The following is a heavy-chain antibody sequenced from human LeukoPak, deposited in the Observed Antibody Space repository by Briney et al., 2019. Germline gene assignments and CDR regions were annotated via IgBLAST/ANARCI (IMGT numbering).Heavy chain of an antibody. V-gene: IGHV3-23*01. CDR1: GFTFSNYA. Sequence: GGSLRLSCAASGFTFSNYAMSWVRQAPGKGLEWVSSISGSGGGTYYAVSVKGRFTISRDNSKNTLYLQMNSLRAEDTAVYYCARDFGVGVVIGLGYFDYWGQGTLVTVSS. CDR3: ARDFGVGVVIGLGYFDY. D-gene: IGHD3-3*01. CDR2: ISGSGGGT. J-gene: IGHJ4*02.